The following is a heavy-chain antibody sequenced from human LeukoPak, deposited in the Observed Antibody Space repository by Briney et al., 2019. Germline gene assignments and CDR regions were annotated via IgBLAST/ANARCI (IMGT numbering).Heavy chain of an antibody. Sequence: PSETLSLTCTDSGGSINSSSNQWGWIRQPPGKGLEWIGRIYTSGSTNYNPSLKSRVTMSVDTSKNQFSLKLSSVTAADTAVYYCARDYYYDSSGYKVRAAAFDIWGQGTMVTVSS. J-gene: IGHJ3*02. CDR3: ARDYYYDSSGYKVRAAAFDI. D-gene: IGHD3-22*01. CDR2: IYTSGST. V-gene: IGHV4-39*07. CDR1: GGSINSSSNQ.